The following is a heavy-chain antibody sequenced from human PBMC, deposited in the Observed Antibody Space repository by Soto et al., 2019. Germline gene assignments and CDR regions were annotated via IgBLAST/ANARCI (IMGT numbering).Heavy chain of an antibody. D-gene: IGHD5-18*01. V-gene: IGHV3-7*03. CDR2: INQDGSEK. Sequence: GGSLRLSCAASGFTFSTYWMNWVRQAPGKGLEWVANINQDGSEKYYVDSVKGRFTVSRDNTKNSLYLQMNSLRAEDTAVYYCAYVGGYSTGDYSFDLWGQGTPVTVSS. CDR1: GFTFSTYW. J-gene: IGHJ4*02. CDR3: AYVGGYSTGDYSFDL.